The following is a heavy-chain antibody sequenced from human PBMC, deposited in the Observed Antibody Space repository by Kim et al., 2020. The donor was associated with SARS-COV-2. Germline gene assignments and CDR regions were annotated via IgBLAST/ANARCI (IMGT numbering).Heavy chain of an antibody. Sequence: GGSLRLSCAASGFIFSDYYMSWIRLAPRKGLEWVAYISSNGGLDYYADSVKGRVTISRDNDHNSLYLQMSSLRAEDTAVYYCAKLHRGRASPYYFESWG. D-gene: IGHD2-15*01. V-gene: IGHV3-11*04. CDR2: ISSNGGLD. CDR1: GFIFSDYY. CDR3: AKLHRGRASPYYFES. J-gene: IGHJ4*01.